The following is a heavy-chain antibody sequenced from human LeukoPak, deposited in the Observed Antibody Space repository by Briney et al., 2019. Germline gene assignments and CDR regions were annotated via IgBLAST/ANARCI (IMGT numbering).Heavy chain of an antibody. V-gene: IGHV4-30-4*01. CDR2: IYNSETT. CDR3: AGDTRRFDP. CDR1: GASISSGDYY. D-gene: IGHD3-16*01. Sequence: SETLSLTCTVSGASISSGDYYWSWIRQAPGKGLEWIGYIYNSETTHYNPSLKGRISFSLDTSKNQFSLKLKSVTAADTAVYYCAGDTRRFDPWGQGTLVTVSS. J-gene: IGHJ5*02.